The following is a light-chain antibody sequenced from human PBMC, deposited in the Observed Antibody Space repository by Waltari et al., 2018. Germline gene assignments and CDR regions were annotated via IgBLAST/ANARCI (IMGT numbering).Light chain of an antibody. V-gene: IGKV3-20*01. J-gene: IGKJ4*01. Sequence: EIVLTQSPGTLSLSPGERATLSCRASQTVRTTYLAGYQQKPGPAPTLLIYGASSRATGIPDRFSGSGSGTDFSLTISSLEPEDSAVYYCQQYDISPLTFGGGTKVEIK. CDR3: QQYDISPLT. CDR1: QTVRTTY. CDR2: GAS.